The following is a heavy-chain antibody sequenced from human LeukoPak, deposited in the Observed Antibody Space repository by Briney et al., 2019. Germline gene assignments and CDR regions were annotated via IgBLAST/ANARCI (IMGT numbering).Heavy chain of an antibody. J-gene: IGHJ4*02. CDR1: GGSISSYY. Sequence: SETLSLTCTVSGGSISSYYWSWIRQPPGKGLEWIGYICYSGSTNYNPSLKSRVTISVDTSKNQFSLKLSSVTAADTAVYYCARAKDFDYWGQGTLVTVSS. CDR2: ICYSGST. V-gene: IGHV4-59*01. CDR3: ARAKDFDY.